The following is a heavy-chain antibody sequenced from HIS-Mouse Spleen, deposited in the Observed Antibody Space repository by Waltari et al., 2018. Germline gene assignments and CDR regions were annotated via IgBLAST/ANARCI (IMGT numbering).Heavy chain of an antibody. CDR3: AKDKHHAFDY. J-gene: IGHJ4*02. CDR2: ISYDGSNK. Sequence: QVQLVESGGCVVQPGRVLRLACAASGFSFSSYCMHWVRQAPGKGLEWVAVISYDGSNKYYADSVKGRFTISRDNSKNTLYLQMNSLRAEDTAVYYCAKDKHHAFDYWGQGTLVTVSS. V-gene: IGHV3-30*18. CDR1: GFSFSSYC.